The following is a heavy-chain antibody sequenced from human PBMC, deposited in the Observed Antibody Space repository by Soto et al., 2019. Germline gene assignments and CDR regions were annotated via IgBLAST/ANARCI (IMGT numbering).Heavy chain of an antibody. CDR3: AKGEGYCSSTSCYGWGFDY. Sequence: ESGGGVVQPGRSLRLSCAASGFTFSSYGMHWVRQAPGKGLEWVAVISYDGSNKYYADSVKGRFTISRDNSKNTLYLQMNSLRAEDTAVYYCAKGEGYCSSTSCYGWGFDYWGQGTLVTVSS. D-gene: IGHD2-2*01. CDR1: GFTFSSYG. CDR2: ISYDGSNK. J-gene: IGHJ4*02. V-gene: IGHV3-30*18.